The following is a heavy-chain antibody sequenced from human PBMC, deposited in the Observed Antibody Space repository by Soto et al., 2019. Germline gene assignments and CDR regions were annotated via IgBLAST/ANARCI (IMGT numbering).Heavy chain of an antibody. CDR2: INQSGSP. Sequence: QVQLQESGPGLVKPSGTMSFTCAVSSGTISSSNWWTWVRQLPGKGLEWIGEINQSGSPNYNPSLRSRVTISVDKSKSQFFLKLSSVTASDTAIYYCAGLGMLAAHREFDPWGQGTLVTVSS. V-gene: IGHV4-4*02. CDR3: AGLGMLAAHREFDP. J-gene: IGHJ5*02. CDR1: SGTISSSNW. D-gene: IGHD2-15*01.